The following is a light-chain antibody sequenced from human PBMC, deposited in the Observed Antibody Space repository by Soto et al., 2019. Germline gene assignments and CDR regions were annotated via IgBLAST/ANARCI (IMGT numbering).Light chain of an antibody. Sequence: DIQMTQSPSFLYASVGDRVTITSQASQDISNYLNWYQQKPGKAPKLLIYDASNLETGVPSRFSGSGSGTDITFTISSLQPEDIATYYCQQYDKLPNTFGQGTKLEIK. CDR3: QQYDKLPNT. CDR1: QDISNY. J-gene: IGKJ2*01. V-gene: IGKV1-33*01. CDR2: DAS.